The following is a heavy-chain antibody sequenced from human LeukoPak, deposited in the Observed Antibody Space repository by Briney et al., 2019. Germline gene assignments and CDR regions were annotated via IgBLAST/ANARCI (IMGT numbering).Heavy chain of an antibody. D-gene: IGHD1-26*01. CDR2: IYYSGST. J-gene: IGHJ6*02. V-gene: IGHV4-59*01. CDR3: ARDLGAVGATNYYYYGVDV. CDR1: GGSISSYY. Sequence: SETLSLTCTVSGGSISSYYWSWIRQPPGKGLEWIGYIYYSGSTNYNPSLKSRVTISVDTSKNQFSLKLSSVTAADTAVYYCARDLGAVGATNYYYYGVDVWGQGTTVTVSS.